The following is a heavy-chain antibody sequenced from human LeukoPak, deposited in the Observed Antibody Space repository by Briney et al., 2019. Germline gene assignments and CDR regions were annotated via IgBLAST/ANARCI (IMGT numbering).Heavy chain of an antibody. CDR3: AKDLDSSGSWPAEYFQH. CDR1: GFTFSNAW. CDR2: IYHSGST. V-gene: IGHV4-38-2*02. Sequence: GSLRLSCAASGFTFSNAWMSWVRQAPGKGLEWIGSIYHSGSTYYNPSLKSRVTISVDTSKNQFSLKLSSVTAADTAVYYCAKDLDSSGSWPAEYFQHWGQGTLVTVSS. J-gene: IGHJ1*01. D-gene: IGHD3-22*01.